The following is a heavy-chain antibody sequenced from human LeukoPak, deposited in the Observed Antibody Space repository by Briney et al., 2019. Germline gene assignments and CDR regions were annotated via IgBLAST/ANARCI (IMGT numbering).Heavy chain of an antibody. D-gene: IGHD3-3*01. CDR3: ARAPTYYDFWSGYYVYYYYMDV. V-gene: IGHV1-8*03. Sequence: GASVKVSCKASGYTFTSYDINWVRQATGQGLEWMGWMNPNSGNTGYAQKFQGRVTITRNTSISTAYMELSSLRSEDTAVYYCARAPTYYDFWSGYYVYYYYMDVWGKGTTVTVSS. J-gene: IGHJ6*03. CDR2: MNPNSGNT. CDR1: GYTFTSYD.